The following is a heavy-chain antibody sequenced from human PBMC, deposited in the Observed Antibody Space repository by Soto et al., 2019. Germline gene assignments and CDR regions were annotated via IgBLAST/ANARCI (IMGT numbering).Heavy chain of an antibody. Sequence: QVELVESGGGVVQPGRSLTLSCAAPGFTFSSYGMHWVRQAPGKGLEWVAVISYDGSNKYYADSVKGRFTISRDNSQNSLYLQINSLRAEDTAVYYCAKVWGSYYDSSGYKVREYWGRGTLLTVSS. CDR3: AKVWGSYYDSSGYKVREY. D-gene: IGHD3-22*01. CDR1: GFTFSSYG. CDR2: ISYDGSNK. J-gene: IGHJ4*02. V-gene: IGHV3-30*18.